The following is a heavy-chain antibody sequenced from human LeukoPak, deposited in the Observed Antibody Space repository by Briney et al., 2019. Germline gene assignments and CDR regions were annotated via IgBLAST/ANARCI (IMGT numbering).Heavy chain of an antibody. D-gene: IGHD3-22*01. V-gene: IGHV3-7*01. J-gene: IGHJ4*02. CDR3: ARSSVAYSYDSSGYSPVYYFDY. Sequence: GGSLRLSCAASGFTFSSYWMSWVRQAPGKGLEWVANIKQDRGEKYYVDSVKGRFTISRDNAKNSLYLQMNSLRAEDTAVYYCARSSVAYSYDSSGYSPVYYFDYWGQGTLVTVSS. CDR1: GFTFSSYW. CDR2: IKQDRGEK.